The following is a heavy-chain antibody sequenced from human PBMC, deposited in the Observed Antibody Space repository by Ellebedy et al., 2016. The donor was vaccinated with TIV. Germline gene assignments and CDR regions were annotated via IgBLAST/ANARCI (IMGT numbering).Heavy chain of an antibody. CDR3: ARADYGAYYFDY. CDR1: GYTFTSYG. V-gene: IGHV1-18*01. Sequence: ASVKVSCXASGYTFTSYGISWVRQAPGQGLEWMGWISAYNGNTNYAQKLQGRVTMTTDTSTSTAYMELRSLRSDDTAVYYCARADYGAYYFDYWGQGALVTVSS. J-gene: IGHJ4*02. CDR2: ISAYNGNT. D-gene: IGHD4-17*01.